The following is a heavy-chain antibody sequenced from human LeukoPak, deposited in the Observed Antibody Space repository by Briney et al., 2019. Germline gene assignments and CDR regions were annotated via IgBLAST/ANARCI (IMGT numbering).Heavy chain of an antibody. V-gene: IGHV3-9*01. CDR3: AKDIYGDYVYYFDY. Sequence: PGRSLRLSCAASGFTFDDCAMHWVRQAPGKGLEWVSGISWNSGSIGYADFVKGRFTISRDNAKNSLYLQMNSLGAEDTALYYCAKDIYGDYVYYFDYWGQGTLVTVSS. J-gene: IGHJ4*02. CDR1: GFTFDDCA. D-gene: IGHD4-17*01. CDR2: ISWNSGSI.